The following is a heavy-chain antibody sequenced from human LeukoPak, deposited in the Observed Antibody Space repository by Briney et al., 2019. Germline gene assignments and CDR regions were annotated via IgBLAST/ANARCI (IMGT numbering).Heavy chain of an antibody. CDR2: IYRSGST. Sequence: PSETLSLTCAVSGGSISSGGYSWSWIRQPPGKGLEWIGYIYRSGSTYYNPSLKSRVTISVDRSKNQFSLKLSSVTAADTAVYYCARGGLTYYYDSSGYYFDYWGQGTLVTVSS. CDR3: ARGGLTYYYDSSGYYFDY. V-gene: IGHV4-30-2*01. D-gene: IGHD3-22*01. J-gene: IGHJ4*02. CDR1: GGSISSGGYS.